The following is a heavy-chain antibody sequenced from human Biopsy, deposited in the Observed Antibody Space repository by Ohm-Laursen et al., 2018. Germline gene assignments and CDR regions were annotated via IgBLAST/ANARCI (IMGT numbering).Heavy chain of an antibody. V-gene: IGHV1-69*06. D-gene: IGHD5-12*01. J-gene: IGHJ2*01. Sequence: SVKVSCKVSGGMFNSYTINWLRQAPGQGLQWMGGIMSLYNTTNYAQKFWDRITVTADKSTNTVYMTLSSLTSEDTAAYFCARGLGGYDYWYFDLWGRGTLVIVSS. CDR1: GGMFNSYT. CDR3: ARGLGGYDYWYFDL. CDR2: IMSLYNTT.